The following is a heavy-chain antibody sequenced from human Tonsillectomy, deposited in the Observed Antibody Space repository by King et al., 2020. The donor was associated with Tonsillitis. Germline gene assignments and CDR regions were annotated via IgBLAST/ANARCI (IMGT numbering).Heavy chain of an antibody. CDR1: GFTFNNYG. Sequence: VQLVESGGGVVQPGRSLRLSCAASGFTFNNYGMHWVRQAPGKGLEWVALIWYDGSSKYVKGRFTISRDSSKYTLYLQMNSLRAEDTAVYYCARDSNRYSSYYGMDVWGQGTTVTVSS. J-gene: IGHJ6*02. CDR2: IWYDGSSK. CDR3: ARDSNRYSSYYGMDV. V-gene: IGHV3-33*01. D-gene: IGHD2-15*01.